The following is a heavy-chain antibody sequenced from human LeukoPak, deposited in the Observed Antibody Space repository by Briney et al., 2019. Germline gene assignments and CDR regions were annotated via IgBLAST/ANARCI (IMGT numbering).Heavy chain of an antibody. V-gene: IGHV4-39*01. Sequence: SETLSLTCAVSGGSISSSNWWSWVRQPPGKGLEWIGSIYYSGSTYYNPSLKSRVTISVDTSKNQFSLKLSSVTAADTAVYYCARPAQATSDLDYWGQGTLVTVSS. CDR2: IYYSGST. J-gene: IGHJ4*02. CDR1: GGSISSSNW. D-gene: IGHD1-26*01. CDR3: ARPAQATSDLDY.